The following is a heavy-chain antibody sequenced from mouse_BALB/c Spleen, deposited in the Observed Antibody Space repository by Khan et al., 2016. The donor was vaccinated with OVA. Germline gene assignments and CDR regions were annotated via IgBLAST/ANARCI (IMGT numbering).Heavy chain of an antibody. CDR3: ARTARVEY. J-gene: IGHJ2*01. D-gene: IGHD1-2*01. CDR2: ISYSGST. CDR1: GYSITSGYG. Sequence: EVELVESGPGLVKPSQSLSLTCTVTGYSITSGYGWNWIRQFPGNKLEWMGYISYSGSTNYNPSLKSRISITRDTTKNQFFLQLNSVTTEDTATXYSARTARVEYWGQGTTLTVSS. V-gene: IGHV3-2*02.